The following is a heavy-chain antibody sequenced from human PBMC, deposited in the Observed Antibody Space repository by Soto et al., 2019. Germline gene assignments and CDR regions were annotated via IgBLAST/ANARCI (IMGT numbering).Heavy chain of an antibody. CDR1: GYTFTSYD. D-gene: IGHD3-10*01. Sequence: VSVKVSCKASGYTFTSYDINWVRQATGQGLEWMGWMNPNSGNTGYAQKFQGRVTMTRNTSISTAYMELSSLRSEDTAVYYCASRKSQWFGELGARHNWFDPWGQGTLVTVSS. J-gene: IGHJ5*02. V-gene: IGHV1-8*01. CDR2: MNPNSGNT. CDR3: ASRKSQWFGELGARHNWFDP.